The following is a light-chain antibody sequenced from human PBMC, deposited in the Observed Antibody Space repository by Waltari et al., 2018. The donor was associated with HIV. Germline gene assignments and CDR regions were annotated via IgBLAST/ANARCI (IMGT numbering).Light chain of an antibody. CDR1: QSINNN. Sequence: MTQSPATLSVSPRASTTISCRASQSINNNLAWYQQKLGQAPRLLIFVASTRATGVPARFSGSGSGTEFTLTISSLQSEDFAVYYCQQYKNWPPMYTFGQGTKLEIK. V-gene: IGKV3-15*01. CDR2: VAS. J-gene: IGKJ2*01. CDR3: QQYKNWPPMYT.